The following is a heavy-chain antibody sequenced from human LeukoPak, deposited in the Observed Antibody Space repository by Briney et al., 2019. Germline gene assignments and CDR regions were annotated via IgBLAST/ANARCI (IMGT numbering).Heavy chain of an antibody. CDR2: ISGSGDST. D-gene: IGHD3-10*01. CDR3: AKDLITMVRGLIKDYYFDY. Sequence: GESLRLSCAASGFTFSSYAMSWVRQAPGRGLEWVSAISGSGDSTYYADSVKGRFTISRDNSKNTLYLQMNSLRAEDTAVYYCAKDLITMVRGLIKDYYFDYWGQGTLVTVSS. J-gene: IGHJ4*02. CDR1: GFTFSSYA. V-gene: IGHV3-23*01.